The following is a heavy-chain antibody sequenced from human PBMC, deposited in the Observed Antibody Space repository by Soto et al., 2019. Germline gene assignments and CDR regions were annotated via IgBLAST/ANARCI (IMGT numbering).Heavy chain of an antibody. V-gene: IGHV4-34*01. J-gene: IGHJ6*02. CDR2: INHSGST. D-gene: IGHD5-18*01. Sequence: SETLSLTCAVYGRSFSGYYWSWIRQPPGKGLEWIGEINHSGSTNYNPSLKSRVTISVDTSKNQFSLKLSSVTAADTAVYYCARGEIQLWSWYYYGMDVWGQGTTVTVSS. CDR3: ARGEIQLWSWYYYGMDV. CDR1: GRSFSGYY.